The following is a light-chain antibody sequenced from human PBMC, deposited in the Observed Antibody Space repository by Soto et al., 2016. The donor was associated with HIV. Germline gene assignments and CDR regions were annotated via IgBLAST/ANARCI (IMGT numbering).Light chain of an antibody. CDR3: MQGLQART. CDR2: LGS. Sequence: DIVMTQSPLSLSVTPGEPASISCRSSQSLLTSDGSNYLDWYLQKPGQSPQLLIYLGSNRASGVPDRFSGSGSGTDFTLKISRVEAEDVGVYYCMQGLQARTFGQGTKVEIK. CDR1: QSLLTSDGSNY. V-gene: IGKV2-28*01. J-gene: IGKJ1*01.